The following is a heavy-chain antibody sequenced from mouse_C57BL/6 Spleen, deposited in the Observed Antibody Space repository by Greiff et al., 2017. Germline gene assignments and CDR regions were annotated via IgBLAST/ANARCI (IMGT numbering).Heavy chain of an antibody. CDR2: IYPGSGST. J-gene: IGHJ3*01. D-gene: IGHD1-1*01. CDR1: GYTFTSYW. CDR3: ARRYYGSDPPFAY. V-gene: IGHV1-55*01. Sequence: QVQLQQPGAELVKPGASVKMSCKASGYTFTSYWITWVKQRPGQGLEWIGDIYPGSGSTNYNEKFKSKATLTVDKSSSTAYMQLRSLTSEDSAVYYCARRYYGSDPPFAYWGHGTLVTVSA.